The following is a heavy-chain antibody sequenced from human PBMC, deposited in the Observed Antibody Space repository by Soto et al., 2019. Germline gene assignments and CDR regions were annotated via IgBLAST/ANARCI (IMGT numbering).Heavy chain of an antibody. CDR1: GYTFTSYA. CDR3: ARDPSYYGMDV. J-gene: IGHJ6*02. V-gene: IGHV1-3*01. Sequence: GASVKVSCKASGYTFTSYAMHWVRQAPGQRLEWMGWINAGDGNTKYSQKFQGRVTITRDTSASTAYMELSSLRSEDTAVYYCARDPSYYGMDVWGQGTTVTVSS. CDR2: INAGDGNT.